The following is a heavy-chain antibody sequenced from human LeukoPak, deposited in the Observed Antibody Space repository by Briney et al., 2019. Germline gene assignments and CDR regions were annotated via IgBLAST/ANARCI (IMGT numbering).Heavy chain of an antibody. D-gene: IGHD2-21*02. Sequence: ASVKVSCKASGGTFSSYAISWVRQAPGQGLEWMGGIIPIFGSVNYAQKFQGRVTITADKSTSTVYMELSSLRSEDTAVYYCAKAVIVVVTGGGAFDIWGQGTMVTVSS. V-gene: IGHV1-69*06. CDR1: GGTFSSYA. CDR2: IIPIFGSV. CDR3: AKAVIVVVTGGGAFDI. J-gene: IGHJ3*02.